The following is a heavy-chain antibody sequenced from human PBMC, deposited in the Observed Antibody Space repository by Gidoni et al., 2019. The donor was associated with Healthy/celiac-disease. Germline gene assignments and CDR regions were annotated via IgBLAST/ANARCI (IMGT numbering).Heavy chain of an antibody. J-gene: IGHJ1*01. Sequence: EVQLVESGGGLVQPGGSLRLSCSASGFTFRRYAMHWVRQAPGKGLEYVSAISSNGGSTYYADSVKGRFTISRDNSKNTLYLQMSSLRAEDTAVYYCVKAPPGGSGPPEYFQHWGQGTLVTVSS. CDR2: ISSNGGST. CDR1: GFTFRRYA. V-gene: IGHV3-64D*09. CDR3: VKAPPGGSGPPEYFQH. D-gene: IGHD6-19*01.